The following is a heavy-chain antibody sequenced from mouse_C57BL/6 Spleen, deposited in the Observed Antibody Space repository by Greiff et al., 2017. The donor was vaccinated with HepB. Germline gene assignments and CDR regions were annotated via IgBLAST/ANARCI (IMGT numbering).Heavy chain of an antibody. CDR3: ARRRNYYGSSYGYFDV. V-gene: IGHV1-18*01. CDR2: INPNNGGT. J-gene: IGHJ1*03. Sequence: VQLKESGPELVKPGASVKIPCKASGYTFTDYNMDWVKQSHGKSLEWIGDINPNNGGTIYNQKFKGKATLTVDKSSSTAYMELRSLTSEYTAVYYCARRRNYYGSSYGYFDVWGTGTTVTVSS. CDR1: GYTFTDYN. D-gene: IGHD1-1*01.